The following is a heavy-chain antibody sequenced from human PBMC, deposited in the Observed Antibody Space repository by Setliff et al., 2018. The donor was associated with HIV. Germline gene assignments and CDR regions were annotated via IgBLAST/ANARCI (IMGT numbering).Heavy chain of an antibody. CDR1: GYSFTTSW. V-gene: IGHV5-10-1*01. CDR3: ARVGPGHRDGKIYDTFDI. D-gene: IGHD5-12*01. J-gene: IGHJ3*02. Sequence: GESLKISCMGSGYSFTTSWITWVRQMPGKGLEWMGRIDASDSYTDYSQSFHGHVTLSVDRSINTAYLQWSSLKASDTAMYYCARVGPGHRDGKIYDTFDIWGQGTLVTVSS. CDR2: IDASDSYT.